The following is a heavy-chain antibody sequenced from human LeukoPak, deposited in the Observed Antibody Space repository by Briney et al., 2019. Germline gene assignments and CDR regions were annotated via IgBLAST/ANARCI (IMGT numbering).Heavy chain of an antibody. J-gene: IGHJ6*04. V-gene: IGHV3-48*03. CDR3: AELGITMIGGV. Sequence: QSGGSLRLSCAASGFTFSSYAMSWVRQAPGKGLEWVSYTSSSGSTIYYADSVKGRFTISRDNAKNSLYLQMNSLRAEDTAVYYCAELGITMIGGVWGKGTTVTISS. CDR2: TSSSGSTI. D-gene: IGHD3-10*02. CDR1: GFTFSSYA.